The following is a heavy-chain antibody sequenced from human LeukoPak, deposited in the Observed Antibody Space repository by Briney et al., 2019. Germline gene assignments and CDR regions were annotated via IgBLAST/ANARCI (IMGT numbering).Heavy chain of an antibody. J-gene: IGHJ4*02. CDR3: ARAGAYHFDN. CDR1: GFTFSDYL. CDR2: INTDTRGT. V-gene: IGHV3-74*01. D-gene: IGHD3-16*01. Sequence: GGSLRLSCAASGFTFSDYLMHWVRQAPGKGLVWVSVINTDTRGTYYADSVRGRFTISRDNAKNTLYLQMNSLRAEDTAVYYCARAGAYHFDNWGQGTLVTVSS.